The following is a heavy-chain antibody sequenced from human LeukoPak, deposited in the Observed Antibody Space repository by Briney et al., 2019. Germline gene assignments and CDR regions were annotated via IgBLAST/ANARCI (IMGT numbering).Heavy chain of an antibody. CDR1: GYSFTSFW. V-gene: IGHV5-51*01. CDR2: IYHGDSDT. CDR3: TRSRGVTNNPGAFDI. D-gene: IGHD5-18*01. Sequence: GESLKTSCKGSGYSFTSFWVGGVRQMPGKGLEWLGIIYHGDSDTRYSPSFQGQVTISGDKSITNAYLQWSSLKAPETAMDYGTRSRGVTNNPGAFDIWGQGTMVTVSP. J-gene: IGHJ3*02.